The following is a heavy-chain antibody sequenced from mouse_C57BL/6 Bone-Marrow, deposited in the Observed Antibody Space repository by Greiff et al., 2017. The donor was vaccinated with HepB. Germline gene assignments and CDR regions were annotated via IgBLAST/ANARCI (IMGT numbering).Heavy chain of an antibody. V-gene: IGHV1-81*01. D-gene: IGHD1-1*01. Sequence: VQLQQSGAELARPGASVKLSCKASGFTFTSYGISWVKQRTGQGLEWIGEIYPRSGNTYYNEKFKGKATLTADNSSSTSYMELRSLTSADSAVSFCAREKYYYGSSYVYWGQGTTLTVSS. CDR2: IYPRSGNT. J-gene: IGHJ2*01. CDR3: AREKYYYGSSYVY. CDR1: GFTFTSYG.